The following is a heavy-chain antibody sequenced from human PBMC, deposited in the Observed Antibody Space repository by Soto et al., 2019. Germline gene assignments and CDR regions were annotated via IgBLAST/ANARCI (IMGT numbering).Heavy chain of an antibody. CDR3: ARGQGAAIGDYYYHGMDV. D-gene: IGHD2-2*02. J-gene: IGHJ6*02. CDR2: IRSRANNFAT. CDR1: GFIFSGSA. V-gene: IGHV3-73*01. Sequence: GGSLRLSCAASGFIFSGSAIHWVRQAPGKGLEWVGRIRSRANNFATSSAASVKGRFTFSRDDSKNTAYLQMNTLKPEDTAVYYCARGQGAAIGDYYYHGMDVWGQGTTVTVSS.